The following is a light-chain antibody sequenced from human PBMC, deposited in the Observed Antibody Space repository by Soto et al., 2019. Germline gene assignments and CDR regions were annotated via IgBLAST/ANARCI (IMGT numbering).Light chain of an antibody. CDR3: QQYNEWPPLT. J-gene: IGKJ4*01. CDR1: QSVNFN. CDR2: GTS. V-gene: IGKV3-15*01. Sequence: EVVMTQSPATLSVSPGESATLSCRASQSVNFNLAWYQQKPGQAPRLLIYGTSTRATGIPARFSGSGSGTEFTLTISSLQSEDFAVYYCQQYNEWPPLTFGGGTKVEIK.